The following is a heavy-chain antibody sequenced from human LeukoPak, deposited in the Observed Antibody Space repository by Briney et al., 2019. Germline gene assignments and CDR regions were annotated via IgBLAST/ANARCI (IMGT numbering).Heavy chain of an antibody. CDR3: ARAPLVFWSGYLGMDV. J-gene: IGHJ6*04. V-gene: IGHV3-48*04. D-gene: IGHD3-3*01. CDR1: GFTFNTYI. CDR2: ISESSSSI. Sequence: GVLRLSCEASGFTFNTYIMSRVRQAPGKGLEWLSYISESSSSIYYADSVRGRFTISRDNAKNSLYLQMNSLRAEDTAVYYCARAPLVFWSGYLGMDVWGKGTTVTVSS.